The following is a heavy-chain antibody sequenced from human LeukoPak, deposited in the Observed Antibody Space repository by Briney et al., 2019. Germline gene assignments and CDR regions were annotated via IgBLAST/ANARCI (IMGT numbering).Heavy chain of an antibody. CDR1: GYTFTSYG. Sequence: EASVKVSCKASGYTFTSYGISWVRQAPGQGLEWMGWISAYNGNTNYAQKLQGRVTMTTDTSTSTAYMELRSLGSDDTAVYYCARLSSWVRSRKDYYGMDVWGQGTTVTVSS. J-gene: IGHJ6*02. V-gene: IGHV1-18*01. CDR2: ISAYNGNT. CDR3: ARLSSWVRSRKDYYGMDV. D-gene: IGHD3-10*01.